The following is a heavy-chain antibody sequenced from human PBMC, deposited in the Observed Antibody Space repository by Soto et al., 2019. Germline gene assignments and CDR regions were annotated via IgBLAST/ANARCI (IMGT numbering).Heavy chain of an antibody. CDR1: GFTFSSYG. Sequence: QVQLVESGGGVVQPGRSLRLSCAASGFTFSSYGMHWVRQAPGKGLEWVAVIWYDGSNKYYADSVKGRFTISRDNSKNPLYLQMDSLRAEDAAVYYCARDVDMDVWGKGTTVTVSS. V-gene: IGHV3-33*01. J-gene: IGHJ6*03. CDR3: ARDVDMDV. D-gene: IGHD2-21*01. CDR2: IWYDGSNK.